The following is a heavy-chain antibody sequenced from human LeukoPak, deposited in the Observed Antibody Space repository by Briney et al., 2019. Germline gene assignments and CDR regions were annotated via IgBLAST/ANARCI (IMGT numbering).Heavy chain of an antibody. CDR3: ARQVGASTTFDS. CDR2: ISYDGSNK. CDR1: GFTFSSYA. D-gene: IGHD2/OR15-2a*01. V-gene: IGHV3-30*14. Sequence: PGGSLRLSCAASGFTFSSYAMHWVRQAPGKGLEWVAVISYDGSNKYYADSVKGRFTISRDNSKNTLYLQMNSLRAEDTAVYYCARQVGASTTFDSWGQGTLVTVSS. J-gene: IGHJ4*02.